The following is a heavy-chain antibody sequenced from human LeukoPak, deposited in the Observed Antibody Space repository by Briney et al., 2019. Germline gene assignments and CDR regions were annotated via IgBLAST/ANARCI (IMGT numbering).Heavy chain of an antibody. D-gene: IGHD1-26*01. CDR2: IWYDGSNK. Sequence: GESLKISCASCGFTFSCFVMHWVRQAPGKGLGRVAVIWYDGSNKYYADSVKGRFTISRDNSKNTLYLQMNSLRAEDTAVYYCARDDGSYGVDYWGQGTLVTVSS. V-gene: IGHV3-33*01. J-gene: IGHJ4*02. CDR3: ARDDGSYGVDY. CDR1: GFTFSCFV.